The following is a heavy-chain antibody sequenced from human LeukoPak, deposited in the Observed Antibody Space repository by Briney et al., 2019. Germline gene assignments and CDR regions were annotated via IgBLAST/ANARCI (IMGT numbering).Heavy chain of an antibody. Sequence: GGSLRLSCAASGFTFSSYAMSWVRQAPGKGLEWVSAISGSGGSTYYADSVKGRFTISRDNSKNTLYLQMNSLRAEDTAVYYCATRPSGIAVAGTLFDYWGQGTLVTVSS. D-gene: IGHD6-19*01. V-gene: IGHV3-23*01. CDR3: ATRPSGIAVAGTLFDY. J-gene: IGHJ4*02. CDR1: GFTFSSYA. CDR2: ISGSGGST.